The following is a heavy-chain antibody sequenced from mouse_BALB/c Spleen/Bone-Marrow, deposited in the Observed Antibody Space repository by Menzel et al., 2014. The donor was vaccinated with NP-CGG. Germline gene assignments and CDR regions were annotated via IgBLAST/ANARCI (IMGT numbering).Heavy chain of an antibody. D-gene: IGHD1-1*01. J-gene: IGHJ2*02. Sequence: QVQLQQSGPELVKPGASVKMSCKASGYTFTDYVISWVKQRTGQGLEWIGEIYPGSGSTYYNEKFKGKATLTADKSSNTAHMQLSSLTAEDSAVYFSDYYGNSYFDYWGQGTSLTVSS. V-gene: IGHV1-77*01. CDR1: GYTFTDYV. CDR2: IYPGSGST. CDR3: DYYGNSYFDY.